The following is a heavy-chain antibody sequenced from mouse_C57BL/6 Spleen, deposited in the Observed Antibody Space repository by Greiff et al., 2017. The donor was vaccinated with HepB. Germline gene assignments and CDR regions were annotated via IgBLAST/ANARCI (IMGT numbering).Heavy chain of an antibody. V-gene: IGHV14-2*01. D-gene: IGHD2-3*01. CDR1: GFNIKDYY. Sequence: EVKLMESGAELVKPGASVKLSCTASGFNIKDYYMHWVKQRTEQGLEWIGRIDPEDGETKYAPKFQGKATITADTSSNTAYLQLSSLTSEDTAVYYCAKIYDGYYVDFDYWGQGTTLTVSS. J-gene: IGHJ2*01. CDR3: AKIYDGYYVDFDY. CDR2: IDPEDGET.